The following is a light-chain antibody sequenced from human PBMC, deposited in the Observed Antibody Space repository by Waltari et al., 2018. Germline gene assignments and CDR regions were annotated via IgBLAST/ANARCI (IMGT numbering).Light chain of an antibody. J-gene: IGLJ2*01. CDR1: SIDVGGYNS. V-gene: IGLV2-14*01. CDR3: SSYTSSSTLV. CDR2: EVS. Sequence: SALTRPASVSGSPGQSIAISCTGTSIDVGGYNSVSWYQQHPGKAPKLMIYEVSNRPSGVSNRFSGSKSGNTASLTISGLQAEDEADYYCSSYTSSSTLVFGGGTKLTVL.